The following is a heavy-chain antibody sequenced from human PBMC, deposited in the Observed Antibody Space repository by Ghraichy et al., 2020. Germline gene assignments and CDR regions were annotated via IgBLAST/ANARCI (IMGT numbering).Heavy chain of an antibody. CDR3: ARDMLVGDGSGYYPFDY. D-gene: IGHD3-22*01. CDR1: GFTFSSYS. V-gene: IGHV3-21*01. CDR2: ISSSSSYI. Sequence: LSLTCAASGFTFSSYSMNWVRQAPGKGLEWVSSISSSSSYIYYADSVKGRFTISRDNAKNSLYPQMNSLRAEDTAVYYCARDMLVGDGSGYYPFDYWGQGTLVTVSS. J-gene: IGHJ4*02.